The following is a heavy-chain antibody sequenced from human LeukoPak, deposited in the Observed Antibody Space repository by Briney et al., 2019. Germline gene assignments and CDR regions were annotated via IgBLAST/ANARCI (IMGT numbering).Heavy chain of an antibody. D-gene: IGHD6-13*01. Sequence: SETLSLTCTVSGASISSHFWTWIRQPPGKGLQWIGYVYHSGNTNYNPSLRSRASMSIDKSKSQFSLKLSSVTAADTAVYYCARVQQQLPYYYYYMDVWGKGTTVTVSS. J-gene: IGHJ6*03. CDR1: GASISSHF. CDR2: VYHSGNT. V-gene: IGHV4-59*11. CDR3: ARVQQQLPYYYYYMDV.